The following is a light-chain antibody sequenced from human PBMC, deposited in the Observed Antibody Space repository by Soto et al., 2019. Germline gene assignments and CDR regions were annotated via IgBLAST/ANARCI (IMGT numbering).Light chain of an antibody. CDR3: SSYTTSSPVV. Sequence: QSVLTQPASVSGSPGQSITISCTGTSSDFGGYDYVSWYQHHPGKAPKLMIYEVSNRPSGVSNRFSGSKSGNTASLTISGLQAEDEADYYCSSYTTSSPVVFGGGTKLTVL. J-gene: IGLJ2*01. V-gene: IGLV2-14*01. CDR1: SSDFGGYDY. CDR2: EVS.